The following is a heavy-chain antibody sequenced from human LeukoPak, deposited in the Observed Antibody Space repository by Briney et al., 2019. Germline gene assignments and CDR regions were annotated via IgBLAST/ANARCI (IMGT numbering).Heavy chain of an antibody. CDR1: GFTFSSYW. CDR3: AHYDSSGYYPTFPAV. V-gene: IGHV3-7*01. CDR2: IKQDGSEK. D-gene: IGHD3-22*01. Sequence: GGSLRLSCAASGFTFSSYWMSWVRQAPGKGLEWVANIKQDGSEKYYVDSVKGRFTISRDNAKNSLYLQMNSLRAEDTAVYYCAHYDSSGYYPTFPAVWGQGTLVTVSS. J-gene: IGHJ4*02.